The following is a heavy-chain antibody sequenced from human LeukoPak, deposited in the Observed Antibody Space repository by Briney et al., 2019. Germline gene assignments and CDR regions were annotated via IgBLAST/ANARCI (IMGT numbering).Heavy chain of an antibody. CDR1: GFTFSSYA. Sequence: GGSLRLSCAASGFTFSSYAMSWVRQAPGKGLEWVAAISGSGGSTYYADSVKGRFTSSRDNLKNTLYLQMNSLRAEDTAVYYCAKEVIVGVSFDYWGQGTLVTVSS. J-gene: IGHJ4*02. V-gene: IGHV3-23*01. CDR3: AKEVIVGVSFDY. D-gene: IGHD1-26*01. CDR2: ISGSGGST.